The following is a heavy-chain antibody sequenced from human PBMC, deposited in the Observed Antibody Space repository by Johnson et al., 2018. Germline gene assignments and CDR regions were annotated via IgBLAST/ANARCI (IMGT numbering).Heavy chain of an antibody. CDR2: ISGSSGST. Sequence: EVQLLESGGGLVQPGGSLRLSCAASGFTFSDYAVSWVRQAPGKALEWVSGISGSSGSTYYADSVKGRFTISRDNSKNTLYLQMNSLRAEDTAVYYWAGLLRSLRSITWAYDYYGMDVWGQGTTVTVSS. J-gene: IGHJ6*02. CDR1: GFTFSDYA. V-gene: IGHV3-23*01. CDR3: AGLLRSLRSITWAYDYYGMDV. D-gene: IGHD3-22*01.